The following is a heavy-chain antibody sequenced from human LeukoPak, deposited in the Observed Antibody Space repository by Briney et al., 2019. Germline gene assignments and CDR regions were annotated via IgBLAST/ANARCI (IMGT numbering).Heavy chain of an antibody. D-gene: IGHD6-19*01. CDR1: GVSISSSSYY. V-gene: IGHV4-39*01. CDR2: IYYSGST. CDR3: ARHQPGSSGWYFDY. J-gene: IGHJ4*02. Sequence: SETLSLTCTVSGVSISSSSYYWGWLRQPPGKGLEWIGSIYYSGSTYYNPSLKRRVTISVDTSKNQFSLKLSSVTAADTAVYYCARHQPGSSGWYFDYWGQGTLVTVSS.